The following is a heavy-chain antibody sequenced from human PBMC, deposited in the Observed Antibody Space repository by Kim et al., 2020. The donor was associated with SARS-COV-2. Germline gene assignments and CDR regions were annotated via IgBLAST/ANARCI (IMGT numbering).Heavy chain of an antibody. Sequence: GGSLRLSCAVSGIPFSDAWMNWVRRAPGKGLEWVGRIKSKTDGGTADLAAPVKGRFAISRDDSKNMLYLLMNSLKPDDSAVYYCTTVSMRWGQGTLVTVS. D-gene: IGHD2-2*01. V-gene: IGHV3-15*01. J-gene: IGHJ4*02. CDR2: IKSKTDGGTA. CDR3: TTVSMR. CDR1: GIPFSDAW.